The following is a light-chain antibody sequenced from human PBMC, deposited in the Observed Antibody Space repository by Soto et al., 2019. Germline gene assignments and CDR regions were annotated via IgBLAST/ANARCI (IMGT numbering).Light chain of an antibody. J-gene: IGLJ3*02. CDR1: SSDVGDYNY. CDR2: EVN. Sequence: QSVLTQPASVSGSPGQSITISCTGTSSDVGDYNYVSWYQQHPGKAPKLMIYEVNNRPSGVSNRFSGSKSGNTASLTISGLQAEDEADYYCSSYTTSSNWVFGGGTKLTVL. CDR3: SSYTTSSNWV. V-gene: IGLV2-14*01.